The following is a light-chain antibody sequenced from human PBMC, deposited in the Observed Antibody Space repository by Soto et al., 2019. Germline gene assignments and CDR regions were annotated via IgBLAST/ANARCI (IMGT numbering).Light chain of an antibody. J-gene: IGKJ2*01. CDR1: QGIRNY. Sequence: DIQMTQSPSSLSASVGDRVTITCRASQGIRNYLAWYQQKPGKVPKLLIYTASTLQSGVPSRFSGSGYRTDFTFTISSLQPEDVATYYCQKYSSPPYTFGQGTKLEI. CDR3: QKYSSPPYT. V-gene: IGKV1-27*01. CDR2: TAS.